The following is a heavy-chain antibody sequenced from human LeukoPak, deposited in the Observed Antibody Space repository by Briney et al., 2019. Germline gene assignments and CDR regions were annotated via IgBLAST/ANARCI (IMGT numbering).Heavy chain of an antibody. V-gene: IGHV1-24*01. J-gene: IGHJ3*02. CDR1: GYTLTELS. Sequence: ASVKVSCKVSGYTLTELSMHWVRQAPGKGLEWMGGFDPKDGEKIYAQKFQGRVTMTEDTSTDTAYMDLNSLRSEDTAVYYCVTASPDLAGDAPYYEILTGYGIWGQGTMVTVSS. CDR2: FDPKDGEK. D-gene: IGHD3-9*01. CDR3: VTASPDLAGDAPYYEILTGYGI.